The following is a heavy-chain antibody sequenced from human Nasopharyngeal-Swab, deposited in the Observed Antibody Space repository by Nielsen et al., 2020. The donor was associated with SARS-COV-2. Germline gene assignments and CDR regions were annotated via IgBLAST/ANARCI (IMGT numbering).Heavy chain of an antibody. Sequence: GESLKISCAASGFTFSSYSMNWVRQAPGKGLEWVSYISSSSSTIYYADSVKGRFTISRDNAKNSLYLQINSLRAEDTAVYYCAGGYCSGGSCYPTPPYYYYGMDVWGQGTTVTVSS. CDR1: GFTFSSYS. CDR2: ISSSSSTI. J-gene: IGHJ6*02. CDR3: AGGYCSGGSCYPTPPYYYYGMDV. V-gene: IGHV3-48*04. D-gene: IGHD2-15*01.